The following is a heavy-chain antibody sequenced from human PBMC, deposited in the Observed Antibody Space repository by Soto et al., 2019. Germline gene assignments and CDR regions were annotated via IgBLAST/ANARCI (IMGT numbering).Heavy chain of an antibody. D-gene: IGHD6-13*01. J-gene: IGHJ6*02. V-gene: IGHV4-39*01. CDR3: ARRVAAAGTLAVGV. CDR1: GGSISSSSYY. Sequence: SETLSLTCTVSGGSISSSSYYWGWIRQPPGKGLEWIGSIYYSGSTYYNPSLKSRVTISVDTSKNQFSLKLSSVTAADTAMYYCARRVAAAGTLAVGVWGQGTTVTVSS. CDR2: IYYSGST.